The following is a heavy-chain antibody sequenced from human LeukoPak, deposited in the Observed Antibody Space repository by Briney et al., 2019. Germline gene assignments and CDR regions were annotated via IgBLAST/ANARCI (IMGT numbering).Heavy chain of an antibody. CDR2: IYTSGST. CDR1: GGSISSYY. J-gene: IGHJ3*02. Sequence: PSETLSLTCTVSGGSISSYYWSWVRQPAGKGLEWIGRIYTSGSTNYNASLKSRVTMSVDTSKHQFSLKLSSVTAADTAVYYCARGLGITFGGVIAATDAFDIWGQGTMVTVSS. V-gene: IGHV4-4*07. CDR3: ARGLGITFGGVIAATDAFDI. D-gene: IGHD3-16*02.